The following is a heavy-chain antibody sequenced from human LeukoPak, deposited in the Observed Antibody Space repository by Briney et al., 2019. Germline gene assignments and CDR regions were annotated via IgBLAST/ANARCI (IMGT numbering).Heavy chain of an antibody. D-gene: IGHD6-19*01. CDR3: ARIAMAGIGDGFDI. CDR1: GFTFDDYD. CDR2: INWNGGST. J-gene: IGHJ3*02. V-gene: IGHV3-20*04. Sequence: PGGSLRLSCAAAGFTFDDYDMSWVRQAPGKGLDWVSGINWNGGSTGYADSVKGRFTISRDNARNSLYLQMNSLRAEDTALYYCARIAMAGIGDGFDIWGQGTMVTVSS.